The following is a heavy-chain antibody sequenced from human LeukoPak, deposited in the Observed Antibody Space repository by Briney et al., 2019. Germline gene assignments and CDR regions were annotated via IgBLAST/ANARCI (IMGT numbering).Heavy chain of an antibody. D-gene: IGHD3-9*01. CDR2: INWNGGST. CDR3: ARVPLAYFDWFHYYYMDV. CDR1: GFTFDDYG. Sequence: GGSLRLSCAASGFTFDDYGMSWVRQAPGKGLEWVSGINWNGGSTGYADSVKGRFTISRDNAKNSLYLQMNSLRAEDTALYYCARVPLAYFDWFHYYYMDVWGKGTTVTVSS. J-gene: IGHJ6*03. V-gene: IGHV3-20*04.